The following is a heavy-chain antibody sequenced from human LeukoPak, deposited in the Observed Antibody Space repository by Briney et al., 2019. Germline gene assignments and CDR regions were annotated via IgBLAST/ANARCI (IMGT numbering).Heavy chain of an antibody. Sequence: SQTLSLTCTVSGGSISSGSYYWSWIRQPAGKGLEWIGRIYTSGSTNYNPSLKSRVTISVDMSKNQFSLKLSSVTAADTAVYYCAREVEMATIYWGQGTLVTVSS. CDR2: IYTSGST. V-gene: IGHV4-61*02. CDR3: AREVEMATIY. J-gene: IGHJ4*02. CDR1: GGSISSGSYY. D-gene: IGHD5-24*01.